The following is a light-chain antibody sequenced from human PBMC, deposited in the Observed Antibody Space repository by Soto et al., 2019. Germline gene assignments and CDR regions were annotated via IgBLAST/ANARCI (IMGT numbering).Light chain of an antibody. J-gene: IGKJ1*01. Sequence: DIQMTQSPSTLSASVGYRVTITCRASQSISSWLAWYQQKPGKAPKLLIYKASSLESRVPSRFSGRGSGTEFTLTISSLQPDDFATYYCQQYNSYSRTFGQGTKVEIK. V-gene: IGKV1-5*03. CDR2: KAS. CDR3: QQYNSYSRT. CDR1: QSISSW.